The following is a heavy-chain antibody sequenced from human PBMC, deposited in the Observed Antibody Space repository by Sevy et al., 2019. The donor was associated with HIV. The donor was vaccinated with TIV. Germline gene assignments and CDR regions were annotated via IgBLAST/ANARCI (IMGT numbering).Heavy chain of an antibody. CDR1: GYSFTSYW. J-gene: IGHJ4*02. V-gene: IGHV5-51*01. Sequence: GESLKISCKGSGYSFTSYWIGWVRQMPGKGLEWMGIIYPGDSDTRYSPSFQGQVTISADKSVSTAYLQWSSLNASDTAMYYCARHHQSYYYDSSGYYPPDYWGQGTLVTVSS. CDR2: IYPGDSDT. CDR3: ARHHQSYYYDSSGYYPPDY. D-gene: IGHD3-22*01.